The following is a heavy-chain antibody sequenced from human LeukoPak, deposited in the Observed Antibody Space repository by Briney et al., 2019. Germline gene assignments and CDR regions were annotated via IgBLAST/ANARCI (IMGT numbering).Heavy chain of an antibody. CDR2: LYHGGST. CDR1: GGSFSGYY. D-gene: IGHD3-10*01. Sequence: SETLSLTCAVYGGSFSGYYWSWIRQPPGKGLEWIGSLYHGGSTYFNPSLKSRVTISVDTSKNQFSLKLSSVTAADTAVYYCARDRASYDIWGQGTMVTVSS. J-gene: IGHJ3*02. CDR3: ARDRASYDI. V-gene: IGHV4-34*01.